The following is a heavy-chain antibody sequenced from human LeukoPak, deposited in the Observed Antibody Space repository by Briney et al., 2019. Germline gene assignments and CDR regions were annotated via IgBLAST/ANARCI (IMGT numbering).Heavy chain of an antibody. CDR2: INHSGRT. J-gene: IGHJ4*02. D-gene: IGHD3-10*01. CDR3: ARGGRSEYFGSGSHDY. Sequence: SETLSLTCAVYGGSFSDYYWTWIRQPPGKGLEWIGEINHSGRTNYNPSLKSRVTISLDTSKNQFSLKLSSVTAADTAVFYCARGGRSEYFGSGSHDYWGQGILVTDSS. V-gene: IGHV4-34*01. CDR1: GGSFSDYY.